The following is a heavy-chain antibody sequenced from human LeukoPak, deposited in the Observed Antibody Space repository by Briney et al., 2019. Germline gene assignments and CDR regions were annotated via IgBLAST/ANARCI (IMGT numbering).Heavy chain of an antibody. CDR2: ISWNSGRI. CDR1: GFTFDDYA. J-gene: IGHJ3*02. Sequence: PGGSLRLSCAASGFTFDDYAMHWVRQAPGKGLEWVSGISWNSGRIGYADSVKGRFTMSRDNAKNSLYLQMNSLRAEDTALYYCAKGASTVTRHDVFDMWGQGTMVTVSS. V-gene: IGHV3-9*01. CDR3: AKGASTVTRHDVFDM. D-gene: IGHD4-17*01.